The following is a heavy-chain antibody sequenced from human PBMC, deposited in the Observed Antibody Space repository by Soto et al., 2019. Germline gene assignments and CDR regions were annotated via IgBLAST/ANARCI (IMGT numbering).Heavy chain of an antibody. D-gene: IGHD3-3*01. V-gene: IGHV1-18*01. Sequence: GASVKVSCKASGHTFTSYGISWVRQAPGQGLEWMGWISAYNGNTNYAQKLQGRVTMTTDTSTSTAYMELRSLRSDDTAVYYCARPNSEYDFWSGYYVSYYYYGMDVWGQGTTVTVSS. J-gene: IGHJ6*02. CDR2: ISAYNGNT. CDR1: GHTFTSYG. CDR3: ARPNSEYDFWSGYYVSYYYYGMDV.